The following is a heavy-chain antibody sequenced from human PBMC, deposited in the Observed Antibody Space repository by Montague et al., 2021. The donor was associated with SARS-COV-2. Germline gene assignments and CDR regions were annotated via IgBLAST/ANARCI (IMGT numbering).Heavy chain of an antibody. V-gene: IGHV4-59*12. CDR3: ARERYSFSLTRGSTWFDP. Sequence: SETLSLTCTVSGGSISSYYWSWIRQPPGKGLEWIGYIYYSGSTYYNPSLKSRVTISVDTSKNQFSLKLSSVTAADTAVYYCARERYSFSLTRGSTWFDPRGQGTLVTVSS. CDR2: IYYSGST. D-gene: IGHD3-9*01. CDR1: GGSISSYY. J-gene: IGHJ5*02.